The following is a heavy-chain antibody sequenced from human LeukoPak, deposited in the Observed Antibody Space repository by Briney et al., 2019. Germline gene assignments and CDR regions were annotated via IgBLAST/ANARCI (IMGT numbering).Heavy chain of an antibody. CDR3: ARGLGHSSSEDFDY. D-gene: IGHD6-6*01. V-gene: IGHV4-34*01. CDR2: INHSGST. J-gene: IGHJ4*02. CDR1: GGSFSGYY. Sequence: PSETLSLTCAVYGGSFSGYYWSWIRQPPGKGLEWIGEINHSGSTNYNPSLKSRVTISVDTSKNQFSLKLSSVTAADTAVYYCARGLGHSSSEDFDYWGQETLVTVSS.